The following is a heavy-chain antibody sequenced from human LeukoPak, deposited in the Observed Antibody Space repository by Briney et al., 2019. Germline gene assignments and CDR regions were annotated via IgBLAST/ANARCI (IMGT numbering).Heavy chain of an antibody. J-gene: IGHJ5*02. CDR2: ISYDGSNK. D-gene: IGHD3-10*01. CDR1: GFTFSSYA. Sequence: GGSLRLSCAASGFTFSSYAMHWVRQAPGKGLEWVAVISYDGSNKYYADSVKGRFTISRDNSKNTLYPQMNSLRAEDTAVYYCASAEVRGVLNWFDPWGQGTLVTVSS. CDR3: ASAEVRGVLNWFDP. V-gene: IGHV3-30*04.